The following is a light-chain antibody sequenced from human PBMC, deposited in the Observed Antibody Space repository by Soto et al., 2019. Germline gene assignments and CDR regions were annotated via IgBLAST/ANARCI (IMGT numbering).Light chain of an antibody. J-gene: IGLJ1*01. Sequence: QSALTQPRSVSGSPGQSVTISCTGTSSDVGGYNYVSWYQQHPGKAPKLMIYDVSKRPSGFPARFSGSKSGNTASLTISGLQAEYEADYYCQSYDTSLRDYVFGTGTKLTVL. CDR2: DVS. V-gene: IGLV2-11*01. CDR3: QSYDTSLRDYV. CDR1: SSDVGGYNY.